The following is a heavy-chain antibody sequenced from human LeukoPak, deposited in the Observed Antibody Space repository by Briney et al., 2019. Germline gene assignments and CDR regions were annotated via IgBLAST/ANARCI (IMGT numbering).Heavy chain of an antibody. D-gene: IGHD3-10*01. Sequence: GGSLRLSCAASGFTFSDYYMSWIRQAPGKGLEWVSYISSSSCYTNYADSVKGRFTISRDNAKNSLYLQMNSLRAEDTAVYYCARDRYYGSGSPRVVDYWGQGTLVTVSS. CDR3: ARDRYYGSGSPRVVDY. CDR2: ISSSSCYT. J-gene: IGHJ4*02. CDR1: GFTFSDYY. V-gene: IGHV3-11*06.